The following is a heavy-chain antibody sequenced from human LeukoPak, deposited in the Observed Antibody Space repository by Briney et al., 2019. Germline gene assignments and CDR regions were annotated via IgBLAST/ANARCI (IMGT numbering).Heavy chain of an antibody. CDR1: GFTFSSYP. J-gene: IGHJ4*02. CDR2: ISDNEEVP. Sequence: TGGSLRLSCAASGFTFSSYPMSWVRQAPGKGLEWVSGISDNEEVPYYTDSVKGRFTISRDNAKNTVYLQLNNLRAEDTAVYFCARHDSFIPYWGQGTLVSVSS. V-gene: IGHV3-23*01. CDR3: ARHDSFIPY. D-gene: IGHD5-18*01.